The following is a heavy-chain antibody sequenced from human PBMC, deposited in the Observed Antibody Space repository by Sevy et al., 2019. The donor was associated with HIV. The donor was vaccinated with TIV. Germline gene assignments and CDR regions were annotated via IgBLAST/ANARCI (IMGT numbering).Heavy chain of an antibody. CDR2: MNPNSGNT. CDR3: ARGLYGSGSYYRKRGESYYYYMDV. V-gene: IGHV1-8*03. CDR1: GYTFTSYD. D-gene: IGHD3-10*01. Sequence: ASVKVSCKASGYTFTSYDINWVRQATGQGLEWTGWMNPNSGNTGDAQKFQGRVTITRNTSISTAYMELSSLRSEDTAVYYCARGLYGSGSYYRKRGESYYYYMDVWGKGTTVTVSS. J-gene: IGHJ6*03.